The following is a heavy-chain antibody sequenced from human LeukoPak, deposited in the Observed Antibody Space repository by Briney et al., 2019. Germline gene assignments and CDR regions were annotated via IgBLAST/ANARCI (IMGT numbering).Heavy chain of an antibody. CDR3: ARELKVVVVPAAIPGY. J-gene: IGHJ4*02. CDR2: INPNSGGT. CDR1: GYTFTGYY. V-gene: IGHV1-2*02. Sequence: EASVKVSCKASGYTFTGYYMHWVRQAPGQGLEWMGWINPNSGGTNYAQKFQGRVTMTRDTSISTAYMELSRLRSDDTAVYYCARELKVVVVPAAIPGYWGQGTLVTVSS. D-gene: IGHD2-2*01.